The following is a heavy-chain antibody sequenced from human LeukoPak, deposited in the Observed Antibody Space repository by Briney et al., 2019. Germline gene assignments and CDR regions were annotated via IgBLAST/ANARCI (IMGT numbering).Heavy chain of an antibody. Sequence: ASVKVSCKASGYTFTSYGISWVRQAPGHGLEWMGWISAYNGNTNYAQKLQGRVTMTTDTSTSTAYMELRSLRSDDTAVYYCARDYCSGGSCYSAWFDPWGQGTLVTVSS. CDR1: GYTFTSYG. J-gene: IGHJ5*02. V-gene: IGHV1-18*01. D-gene: IGHD2-15*01. CDR3: ARDYCSGGSCYSAWFDP. CDR2: ISAYNGNT.